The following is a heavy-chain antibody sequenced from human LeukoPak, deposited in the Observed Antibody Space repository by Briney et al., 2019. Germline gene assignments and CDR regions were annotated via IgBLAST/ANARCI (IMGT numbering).Heavy chain of an antibody. CDR1: GGSFSGYY. V-gene: IGHV4-34*01. CDR2: INHSGST. J-gene: IGHJ4*02. D-gene: IGHD1-26*01. CDR3: ARGRVVGATFDY. Sequence: SETLSLTCAVYGGSFSGYYWSWIRQPPGKGLEWIGEINHSGSTNYNPSLKSRVTISVDTSKNQFSLKLSSVTAADTAVYYCARGRVVGATFDYWGQGTLVTVSS.